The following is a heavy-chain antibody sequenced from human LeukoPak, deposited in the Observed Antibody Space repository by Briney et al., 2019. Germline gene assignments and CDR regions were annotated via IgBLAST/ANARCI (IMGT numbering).Heavy chain of an antibody. V-gene: IGHV3-23*01. CDR3: AKPTYYYDSSGYYLFDY. D-gene: IGHD3-22*01. J-gene: IGHJ4*02. Sequence: GGSLRLSCAASGFTFSSYAMSWVRQAPGKGLEWVSAISGSGGSTYYADSVKGRFTISRDNSKNTLYLQMNSLRAEDTAVYYCAKPTYYYDSSGYYLFDYWGQGTLVTVSS. CDR2: ISGSGGST. CDR1: GFTFSSYA.